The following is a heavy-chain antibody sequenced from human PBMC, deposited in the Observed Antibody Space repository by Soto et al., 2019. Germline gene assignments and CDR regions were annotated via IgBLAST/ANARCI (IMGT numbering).Heavy chain of an antibody. CDR1: GGSISSGGYY. J-gene: IGHJ2*01. CDR2: IYYSGST. D-gene: IGHD4-17*01. V-gene: IGHV4-31*03. Sequence: QVQLQESGPGLVKPSQTLSLTCTVPGGSISSGGYYWSWIRQHPGKAREWIGYIYYSGSTYYNPSLKSRVTISVDTSKNQFSLKLSSVTAADPAVVYCASQPTTVTTGRGSIWYFDLWGRGTLVTVSS. CDR3: ASQPTTVTTGRGSIWYFDL.